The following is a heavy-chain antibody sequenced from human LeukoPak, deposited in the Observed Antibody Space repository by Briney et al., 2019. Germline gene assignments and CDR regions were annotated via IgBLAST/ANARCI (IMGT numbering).Heavy chain of an antibody. CDR3: ARVNYGDYGPAY. J-gene: IGHJ4*02. Sequence: SETLSLTCTVSGGSISSYYWSWIRQPPGKGLEWIGYIYYTGSTNCNPSLKSRVTISVDTSKNQFSLELSSVTAADTAVYYCARVNYGDYGPAYWGQGTLVTVSS. CDR1: GGSISSYY. D-gene: IGHD4-17*01. V-gene: IGHV4-59*01. CDR2: IYYTGST.